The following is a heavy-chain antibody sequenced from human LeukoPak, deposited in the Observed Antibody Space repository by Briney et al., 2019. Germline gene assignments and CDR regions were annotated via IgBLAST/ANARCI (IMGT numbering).Heavy chain of an antibody. Sequence: GGSLRVSCAASGFTFSGHWMSWVRQAPGKGLEWVANINQGGSDKYYVDSVKGRFTISRDNANNLLYLQMNSLRGEDTAVYYCTRDRSRAEDDWGQGTLLTVSS. V-gene: IGHV3-7*01. J-gene: IGHJ4*02. CDR3: TRDRSRAEDD. CDR1: GFTFSGHW. D-gene: IGHD1-14*01. CDR2: INQGGSDK.